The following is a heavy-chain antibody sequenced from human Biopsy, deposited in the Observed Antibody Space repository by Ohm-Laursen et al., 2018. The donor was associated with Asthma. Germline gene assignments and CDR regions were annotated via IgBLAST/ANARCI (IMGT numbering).Heavy chain of an antibody. V-gene: IGHV4-59*06. Sequence: SETLSLTCSLNGGLLRGYYWTWIRQHPGKGLEWIGFIYYSGSTYYNPSLKSRVSISIDTSKNQFSLKLSSVTAADTAVYYCARAQDYYDSRGYYRSFDYWGQGTLVTVSS. CDR2: IYYSGST. J-gene: IGHJ4*02. CDR1: GGLLRGYY. CDR3: ARAQDYYDSRGYYRSFDY. D-gene: IGHD3-22*01.